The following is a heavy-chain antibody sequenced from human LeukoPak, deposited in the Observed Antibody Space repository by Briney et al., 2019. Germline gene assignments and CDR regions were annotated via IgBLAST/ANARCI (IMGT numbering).Heavy chain of an antibody. V-gene: IGHV3-33*01. CDR1: GFTFSSYG. Sequence: GRSLRLSCAASGFTFSSYGMHWVRQAPGKGLEWVAVIWYDGSNKYYADSVKGRFTISRDNSKDTLYLQMNSLRAEDTAVYYCARDGEIDSSGWYDYFDYWGQGTLVTVSS. CDR2: IWYDGSNK. CDR3: ARDGEIDSSGWYDYFDY. D-gene: IGHD6-19*01. J-gene: IGHJ4*02.